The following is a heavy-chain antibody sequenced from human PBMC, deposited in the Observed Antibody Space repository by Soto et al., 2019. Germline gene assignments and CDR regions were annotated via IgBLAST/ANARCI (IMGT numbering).Heavy chain of an antibody. CDR1: GFTFSSYW. J-gene: IGHJ5*02. Sequence: EVQLVESGGGLVQPGGSLRLSCAASGFTFSSYWMSWVRQAPGKGLEWVANIKQDGSEKYYVDSVKGRFTISRDNAKNSLYLQMNSLRAEDTAVYYCARDDWVSWYGWFDPWGQGTLVTVSS. CDR3: ARDDWVSWYGWFDP. V-gene: IGHV3-7*01. CDR2: IKQDGSEK. D-gene: IGHD6-13*01.